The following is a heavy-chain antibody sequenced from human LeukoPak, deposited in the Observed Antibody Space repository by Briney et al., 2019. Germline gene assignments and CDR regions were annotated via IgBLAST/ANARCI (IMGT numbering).Heavy chain of an antibody. Sequence: GGSLRLSCAASGFTFSSYAMSWVPQAPGKGLEWVSSISGSGGSIYYADSVKGRFTISRDNSKSTLYLQMNSLRAEDTAIYYCAKEAVAAAGPFDYWGQGTLVTVSS. V-gene: IGHV3-23*01. CDR1: GFTFSSYA. D-gene: IGHD6-13*01. CDR3: AKEAVAAAGPFDY. CDR2: ISGSGGSI. J-gene: IGHJ4*02.